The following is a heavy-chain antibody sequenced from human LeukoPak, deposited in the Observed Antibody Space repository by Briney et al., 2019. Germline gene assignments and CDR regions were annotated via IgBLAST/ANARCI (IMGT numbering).Heavy chain of an antibody. CDR3: ARDLVTMVRGVHNWFDP. D-gene: IGHD3-10*01. CDR2: IIPILGIA. J-gene: IGHJ5*02. CDR1: GGTFSSYA. V-gene: IGHV1-69*04. Sequence: SVKVSCKASGGTFSSYAISWVRQAPGQGLEWMGRIIPILGIANYAQKFQGRVTITADKSTSTAYMELSSLRSEDTAVYYYARDLVTMVRGVHNWFDPWGQGTLVTVSS.